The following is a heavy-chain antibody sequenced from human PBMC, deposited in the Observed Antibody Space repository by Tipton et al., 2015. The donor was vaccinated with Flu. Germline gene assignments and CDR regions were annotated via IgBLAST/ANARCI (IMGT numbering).Heavy chain of an antibody. CDR3: ARDERRYSDTSGPQGYFDL. CDR1: GASISSSY. Sequence: TLSLTCTVSGASISSSYWSWVRQPPGKGLECIGYIYHSGDINYNPSLKSRVTISMDTSKNQFSLKLTSMTATDTAVYYCARDERRYSDTSGPQGYFDLWGRGTLVTVSS. D-gene: IGHD3-22*01. V-gene: IGHV4-59*12. J-gene: IGHJ2*01. CDR2: IYHSGDI.